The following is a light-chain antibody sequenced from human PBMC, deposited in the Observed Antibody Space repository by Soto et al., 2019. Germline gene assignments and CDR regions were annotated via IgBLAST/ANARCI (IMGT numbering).Light chain of an antibody. J-gene: IGLJ1*01. CDR3: SSYTSSSTEV. CDR2: DVS. CDR1: RSDVRGYNY. V-gene: IGLV2-14*03. Sequence: QSVLTQPASVSGSPGQSITISCTGTRSDVRGYNYVSWYQQHPGKAPKLMIYDVSNRPSGVSNRFSGSKSGNTASLTISGLQAEDEADYYCSSYTSSSTEVFGTGTKVTVL.